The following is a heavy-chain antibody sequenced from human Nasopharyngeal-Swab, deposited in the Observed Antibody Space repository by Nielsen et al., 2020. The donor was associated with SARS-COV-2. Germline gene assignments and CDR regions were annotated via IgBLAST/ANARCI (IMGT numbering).Heavy chain of an antibody. CDR3: ARGRKQQLVLRWFDP. V-gene: IGHV4-31*02. CDR2: IYYSGCT. J-gene: IGHJ5*02. Sequence: WIRQPPGKGLEWIGYIYYSGCTYYNPSLKSRVTISVDTSKNQFSLKLSSVTAADTAVYYCARGRKQQLVLRWFDPWGQGTLVTVSS. D-gene: IGHD6-13*01.